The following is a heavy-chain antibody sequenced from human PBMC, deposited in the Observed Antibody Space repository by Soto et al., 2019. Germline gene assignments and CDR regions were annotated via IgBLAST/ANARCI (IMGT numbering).Heavy chain of an antibody. CDR2: IYYSGST. V-gene: IGHV4-39*01. D-gene: IGHD3-22*01. Sequence: QLQLQESGPGLVKPSETLSPTCTVSGGSISSSSYYWGWIRQPPGKGLEWIGSIYYSGSTYYNPSLKSRVTISVDTSKNQFSLKLSSVTAADTAVYYCARLSKVKNYYYYGMDVWGQGTTVTVSS. CDR1: GGSISSSSYY. CDR3: ARLSKVKNYYYYGMDV. J-gene: IGHJ6*02.